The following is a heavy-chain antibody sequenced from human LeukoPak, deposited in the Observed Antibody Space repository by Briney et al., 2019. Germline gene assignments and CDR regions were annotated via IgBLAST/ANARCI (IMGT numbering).Heavy chain of an antibody. Sequence: SETLSLTCTVSGGSISSYYWSWVRQPPGKGLEWIGYIYYSGSTNYNPSLKSRVTMSVDTSKNQFSLKLSSVTAADTAVYYCVRGGIVGTTARIPLFDYWGQGTLVSLSS. CDR1: GGSISSYY. CDR3: VRGGIVGTTARIPLFDY. V-gene: IGHV4-59*01. D-gene: IGHD1-26*01. J-gene: IGHJ4*02. CDR2: IYYSGST.